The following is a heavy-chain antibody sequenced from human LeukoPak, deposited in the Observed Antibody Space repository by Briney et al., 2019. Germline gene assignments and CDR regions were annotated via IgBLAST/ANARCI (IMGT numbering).Heavy chain of an antibody. CDR3: AGAVAGTYFDY. J-gene: IGHJ4*02. CDR2: INSGGSSI. V-gene: IGHV3-74*01. D-gene: IGHD6-19*01. CDR1: GFTFSIYW. Sequence: GGSLRLSCAASGFTFSIYWMHWVRQAPGKGLVWVSRINSGGSSISYADSVKGRFTISRDNAKNTLYLQMNSLRAEDTAVYYCAGAVAGTYFDYWGQGTLVTVSS.